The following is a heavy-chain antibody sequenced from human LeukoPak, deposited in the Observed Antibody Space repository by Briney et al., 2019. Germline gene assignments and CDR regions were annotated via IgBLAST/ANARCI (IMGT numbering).Heavy chain of an antibody. CDR3: ARGHFSFRFHDY. V-gene: IGHV1-18*01. Sequence: ASVNVSCKASGYTFTSYGISWFRQAPGQGLEWMGWISAYDGNTKYAQKLQGRVTKTTDPSTSTAYMELRSLRSDDPAVYYCARGHFSFRFHDYWGQGTLVSVLS. J-gene: IGHJ4*02. CDR1: GYTFTSYG. CDR2: ISAYDGNT. D-gene: IGHD3-3*02.